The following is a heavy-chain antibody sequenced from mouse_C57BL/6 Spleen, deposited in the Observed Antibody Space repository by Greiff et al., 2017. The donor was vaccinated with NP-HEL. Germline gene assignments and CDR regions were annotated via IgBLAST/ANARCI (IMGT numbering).Heavy chain of an antibody. J-gene: IGHJ3*01. CDR2: INPYNGDT. D-gene: IGHD1-1*01. CDR3: ARGDYGSSWFAY. CDR1: GYSFTGYF. V-gene: IGHV1-20*01. Sequence: VQLKESGPELVKPGDSVKISCKASGYSFTGYFMNWVMQSHGKSLEWIGRINPYNGDTFYNQKFKGKATLTVDKSSSTAHMELRSLTSEDSAVYYCARGDYGSSWFAYWGQGTLVTVSA.